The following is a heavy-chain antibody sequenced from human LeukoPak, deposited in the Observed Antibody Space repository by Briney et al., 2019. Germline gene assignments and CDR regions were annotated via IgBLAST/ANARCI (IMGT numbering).Heavy chain of an antibody. Sequence: GGSLRLSCAASGFTFSSYAMSWVRQAPGKGLEWVSAISGSGGSTYYADSVKGRFTTSRDNAKNSLYLQMNSLRAEDTAVYYCARVGSIAAAGTPDYWGQGTLVTVSS. CDR2: ISGSGGST. CDR1: GFTFSSYA. CDR3: ARVGSIAAAGTPDY. D-gene: IGHD6-13*01. V-gene: IGHV3-23*01. J-gene: IGHJ4*02.